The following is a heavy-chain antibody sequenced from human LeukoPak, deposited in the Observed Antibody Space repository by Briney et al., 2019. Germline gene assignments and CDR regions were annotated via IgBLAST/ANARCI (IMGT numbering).Heavy chain of an antibody. V-gene: IGHV4-38-2*02. CDR2: IYHSGST. J-gene: IGHJ5*02. CDR3: ARVGYITIFGVVIPNWFDP. D-gene: IGHD3-3*01. CDR1: GYSISSGYY. Sequence: SETLSLTCTVSGYSISSGYYWGWIRQPPGKGLEWIGSIYHSGSTYYNPSLKSRVTISVDTSKNQFSLKLSSVTAADTAVYYCARVGYITIFGVVIPNWFDPWGQGALVTVSS.